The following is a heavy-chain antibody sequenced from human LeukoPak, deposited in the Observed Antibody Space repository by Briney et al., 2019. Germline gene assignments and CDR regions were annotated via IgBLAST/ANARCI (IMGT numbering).Heavy chain of an antibody. D-gene: IGHD3-3*01. Sequence: SETLSLTCTVSGYSISNGYYWGWIRQPPGKGLEWVGSIAHRGSTYYNPSLRSRITISLDRSKQKFSLKLTSVTAADTAVYFCARGAEYYAIWRGYAGYSDYWGQGISVTVSS. CDR3: ARGAEYYAIWRGYAGYSDY. CDR1: GYSISNGYY. CDR2: IAHRGST. V-gene: IGHV4-38-2*02. J-gene: IGHJ4*02.